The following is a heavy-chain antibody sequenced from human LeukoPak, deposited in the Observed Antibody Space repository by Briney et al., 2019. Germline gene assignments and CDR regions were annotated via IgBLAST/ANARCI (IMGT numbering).Heavy chain of an antibody. V-gene: IGHV4-34*01. Sequence: SETLSLTCAVYGGSFSGYYWSWIRQPPGKGLEWIGEINHSGSTNYNPSLKSRVTISVDTSKNQFSLKLSSVTAADTAVYYCARGKSRRSPAAISWRTSPTEESIKGYFDYWGQGTLVTVSS. D-gene: IGHD2-2*01. CDR2: INHSGST. CDR1: GGSFSGYY. J-gene: IGHJ4*02. CDR3: ARGKSRRSPAAISWRTSPTEESIKGYFDY.